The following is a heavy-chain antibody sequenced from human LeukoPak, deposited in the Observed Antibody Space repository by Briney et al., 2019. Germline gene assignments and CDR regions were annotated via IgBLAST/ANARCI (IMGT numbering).Heavy chain of an antibody. D-gene: IGHD3-22*01. J-gene: IGHJ6*03. CDR1: GFTFSDYY. CDR2: ISSSGSTI. Sequence: PGGSLRLSCAASGFTFSDYYMGWIRQAPGKGLEWVSYISSSGSTIYYADSVKGRFTISRDNAKNSLYLQMNSLRAEDTAVYYCARGSYYYDSSGYYMDVWGKGTTVTVSS. V-gene: IGHV3-11*04. CDR3: ARGSYYYDSSGYYMDV.